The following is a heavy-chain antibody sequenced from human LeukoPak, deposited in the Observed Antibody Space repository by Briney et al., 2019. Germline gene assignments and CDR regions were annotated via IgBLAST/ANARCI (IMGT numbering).Heavy chain of an antibody. CDR3: ARQAMIVARAFDI. D-gene: IGHD3-22*01. CDR1: GGSFSGHY. CDR2: INHSGST. J-gene: IGHJ3*02. Sequence: PSETLSLTCAVYGGSFSGHYWSWIRQPPGKGLEWIGEINHSGSTNYNPSLKSRVTISVDTSKNQFSLKLSSVTAADTAVYYCARQAMIVARAFDIWGQGTMVTVSS. V-gene: IGHV4-34*01.